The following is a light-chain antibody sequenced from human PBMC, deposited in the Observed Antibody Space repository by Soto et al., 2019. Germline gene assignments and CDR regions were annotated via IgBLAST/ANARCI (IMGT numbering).Light chain of an antibody. CDR2: GAW. Sequence: ETVLTQSPGTLSLSPGERATLSCRASQSVGGSRIAWYQQKPGQAPRLLIYGAWNRVTGIPGRFSGSGSGTDFTLTISRLEPEDFAVYYCQQYGNSPSTFGQGTKVEI. CDR1: QSVGGSR. V-gene: IGKV3-20*01. J-gene: IGKJ1*01. CDR3: QQYGNSPST.